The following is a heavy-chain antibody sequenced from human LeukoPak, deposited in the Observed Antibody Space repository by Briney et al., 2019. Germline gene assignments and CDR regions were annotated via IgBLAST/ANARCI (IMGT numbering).Heavy chain of an antibody. J-gene: IGHJ5*02. D-gene: IGHD3/OR15-3a*01. CDR3: VRDRDWGAFDP. CDR2: ITPSGDMS. V-gene: IGHV3-23*01. Sequence: PGGSLRLSCAASGFTFDIYGINWVRQAPGKGLEWVSGITPSGDMSYYADAVKGRFTISRDNSKNTVSLQMNRLRVEDTALYYCVRDRDWGAFDPWSQGTPVTVSS. CDR1: GFTFDIYG.